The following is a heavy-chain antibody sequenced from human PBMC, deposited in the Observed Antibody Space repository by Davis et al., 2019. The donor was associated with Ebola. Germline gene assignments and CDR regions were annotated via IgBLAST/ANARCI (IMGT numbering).Heavy chain of an antibody. D-gene: IGHD3-16*01. J-gene: IGHJ4*02. V-gene: IGHV3-23*01. CDR1: GFTFSSYV. Sequence: GESLKISCAASGFTFSSYVMSWARQAPGKGLEWVSGITGGDGSTYYTDSVRGRFTISRDDSKNTLYLQMNSLRAEHTAVYYCIGSWRWGQGTLVTVSS. CDR3: IGSWR. CDR2: ITGGDGST.